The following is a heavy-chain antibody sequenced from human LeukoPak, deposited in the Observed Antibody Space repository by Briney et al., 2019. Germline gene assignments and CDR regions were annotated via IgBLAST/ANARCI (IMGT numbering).Heavy chain of an antibody. CDR1: GFTFSSYA. J-gene: IGHJ4*02. CDR3: AKDPPVSDSGCSGGSCYSSG. Sequence: LTGGSLRLSCAASGFTFSSYAMSWVRQAPGKGLEWVSAISGSGGSTYYVDSVKGRFTISRDNSKNTLYLQMNSLRAEDTAVYYCAKDPPVSDSGCSGGSCYSSGWGQGTLVTVSS. D-gene: IGHD2-15*01. CDR2: ISGSGGST. V-gene: IGHV3-23*01.